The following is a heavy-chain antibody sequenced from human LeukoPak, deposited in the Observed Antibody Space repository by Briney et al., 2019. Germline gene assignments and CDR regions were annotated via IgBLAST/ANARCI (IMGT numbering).Heavy chain of an antibody. J-gene: IGHJ2*01. CDR1: GGSINSYY. CDR3: ARHEGGYTWYLGL. V-gene: IGHV4-59*08. D-gene: IGHD5-12*01. CDR2: IYYTGNT. Sequence: SETLSLTCTVSGGSINSYYWNWIRQPPGKGLEWMGCIYYTGNTDYNPSLKSRVTISVDTSKNQFSLNLSSVTAADTAVYYCARHEGGYTWYLGLWGRGTLVTVSS.